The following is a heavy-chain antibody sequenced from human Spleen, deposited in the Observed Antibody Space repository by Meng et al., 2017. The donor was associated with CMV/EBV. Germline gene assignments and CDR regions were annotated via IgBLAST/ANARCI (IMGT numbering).Heavy chain of an antibody. V-gene: IGHV3-23*01. CDR3: AKWDTAMVDAFDI. CDR1: GFTFTKHW. Sequence: GESLKISCAASGFTFTKHWIHWVRQAPGKGLEWVSAISGSGGSTYYADSVKGRFTISRDNSKNTLYLQMNSLRAEDTAVYYRAKWDTAMVDAFDIWGQGTMVTVSS. D-gene: IGHD5-18*01. J-gene: IGHJ3*02. CDR2: ISGSGGST.